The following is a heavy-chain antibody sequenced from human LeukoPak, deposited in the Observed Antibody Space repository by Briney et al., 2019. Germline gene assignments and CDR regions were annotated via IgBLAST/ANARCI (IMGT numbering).Heavy chain of an antibody. D-gene: IGHD3-3*01. Sequence: PSETLSLTCTVSGGPISSYYWSWIRQPPGKGLEWIGYIYYSGSTNYNPSLKSRVTISVDTSKNQFSLKLSSVTAADTAVYYCARGPLHDFWSGYLSDYYYGMDVWGQGTTVTVSS. CDR1: GGPISSYY. CDR3: ARGPLHDFWSGYLSDYYYGMDV. CDR2: IYYSGST. V-gene: IGHV4-59*12. J-gene: IGHJ6*02.